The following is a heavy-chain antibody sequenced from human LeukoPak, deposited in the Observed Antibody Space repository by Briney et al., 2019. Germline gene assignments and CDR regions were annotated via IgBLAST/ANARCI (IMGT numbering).Heavy chain of an antibody. V-gene: IGHV3-7*01. CDR3: ARAPIDSNSWYHAFDI. D-gene: IGHD6-13*01. CDR2: IQQGGSHK. J-gene: IGHJ3*02. Sequence: GGSLRLSCAASGFTFSSYWMGWVRQAPGKGLEWVASIQQGGSHKYCMDSVEGRFTISRDNAKNSLFLQMNSLRAEDTAVYYCARAPIDSNSWYHAFDIWGQGTMVTVSS. CDR1: GFTFSSYW.